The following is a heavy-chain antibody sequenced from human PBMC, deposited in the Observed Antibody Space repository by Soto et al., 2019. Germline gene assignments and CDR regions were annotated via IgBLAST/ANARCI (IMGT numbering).Heavy chain of an antibody. CDR2: IWYDGSNK. CDR3: AREAAAYNRVPAAFDY. J-gene: IGHJ4*02. CDR1: GFTFSSYG. V-gene: IGHV3-33*01. Sequence: HPGGSLRLSCAASGFTFSSYGMHWVRQAPGKGLEWVAVIWYDGSNKYYADSVKGRFTISRDNSKNTLYLQMNSLRAEDTAVYYCAREAAAYNRVPAAFDYWGQGTLVTVSS. D-gene: IGHD2-2*01.